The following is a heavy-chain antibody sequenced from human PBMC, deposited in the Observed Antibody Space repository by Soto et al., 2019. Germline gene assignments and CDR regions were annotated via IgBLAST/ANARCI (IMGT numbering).Heavy chain of an antibody. V-gene: IGHV3-23*01. Sequence: PGGSLRLSCVASGFTFSPYAMSWVRQAPGKGLEWVSGISSSGDSTYYADSVKGRFTISRDNSKNLLYLQMSSLRADDTALYYCAKDPNGNYVGAFDMRGHGKMVTVS. D-gene: IGHD1-7*01. J-gene: IGHJ3*02. CDR2: ISSSGDST. CDR1: GFTFSPYA. CDR3: AKDPNGNYVGAFDM.